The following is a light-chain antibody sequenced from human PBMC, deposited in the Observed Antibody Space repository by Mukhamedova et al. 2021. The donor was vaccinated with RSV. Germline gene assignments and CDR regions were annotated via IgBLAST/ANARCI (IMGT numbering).Light chain of an antibody. CDR2: SVS. Sequence: WYQRRVHGKVPKLLIYSVSNLYIGVPSRFSGSGSGTEFTLTISSLQPEDFATYYCQQSHSNPLTFGGGTTVEIK. V-gene: IGKV1-39*01. J-gene: IGKJ4*01. CDR3: QQSHSNPLT.